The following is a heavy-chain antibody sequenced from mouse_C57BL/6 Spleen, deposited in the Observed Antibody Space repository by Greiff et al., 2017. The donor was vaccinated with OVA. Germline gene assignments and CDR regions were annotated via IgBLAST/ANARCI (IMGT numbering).Heavy chain of an antibody. CDR1: GYTFTDYE. D-gene: IGHD1-1*01. CDR2: IDPGSGGT. J-gene: IGHJ1*03. V-gene: IGHV1-15*01. CDR3: AINTVVAPEYFDV. Sequence: VQLQQSGAELVRPGASVTLSCKASGYTFTDYEMPWVKQTPGHGLEWIGAIDPGSGGTAYNQKFKGKAILTADKSSSTAYMKLRSLTSEDSAVYYCAINTVVAPEYFDVWGTGTTLTVSS.